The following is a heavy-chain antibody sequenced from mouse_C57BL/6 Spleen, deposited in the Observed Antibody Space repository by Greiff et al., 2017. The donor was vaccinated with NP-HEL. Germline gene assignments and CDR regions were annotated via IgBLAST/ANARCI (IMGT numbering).Heavy chain of an antibody. CDR1: GFTFSDYG. CDR3: ARRIYYAEGNAMDY. J-gene: IGHJ4*01. Sequence: EVMLVESGGGLVKPGGSLKLSCAASGFTFSDYGMHWVRQAPEKGLEWVAYISSGSSTIYYADTVKGRFTISRDNAKNTLFLQMTSLRSEDTAMYYCARRIYYAEGNAMDYWGQGTSVTVSS. CDR2: ISSGSSTI. V-gene: IGHV5-17*01. D-gene: IGHD2-1*01.